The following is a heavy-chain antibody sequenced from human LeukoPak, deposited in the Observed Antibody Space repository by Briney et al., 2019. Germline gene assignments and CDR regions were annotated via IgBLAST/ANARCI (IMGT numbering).Heavy chain of an antibody. CDR3: AKDTHSSGWYDRAFDY. Sequence: GGSLRLSCAASGFTFSSYGMHWVRQAPGKGLEWVAFIRYDGSNKYYADSVKGRFTISRDNSKNTLYLQMNSLRAEDTAVYYCAKDTHSSGWYDRAFDYWGQGTLVTVSP. D-gene: IGHD6-19*01. V-gene: IGHV3-30*02. CDR1: GFTFSSYG. CDR2: IRYDGSNK. J-gene: IGHJ4*02.